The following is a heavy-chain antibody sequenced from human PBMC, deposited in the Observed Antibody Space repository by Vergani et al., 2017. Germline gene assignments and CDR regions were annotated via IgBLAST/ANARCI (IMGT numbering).Heavy chain of an antibody. J-gene: IGHJ4*02. CDR2: IYYSGTT. CDR3: ARRSGIVYDIFSGAQYVFDF. Sequence: QVQLQESGPGLVKASQTLSLTCSVSGAYVGSGGYYWSWVRQRPGMGLDWIGYIYYSGTTYYNPSLESRVTISVDTSNNHFSLRLNSLTAADTAVYYCARRSGIVYDIFSGAQYVFDFWGQGALVTVSS. CDR1: GAYVGSGGYY. D-gene: IGHD3-9*01. V-gene: IGHV4-31*03.